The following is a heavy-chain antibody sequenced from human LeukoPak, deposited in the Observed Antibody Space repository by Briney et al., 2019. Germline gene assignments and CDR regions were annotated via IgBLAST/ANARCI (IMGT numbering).Heavy chain of an antibody. Sequence: PGGSLRLSCAASGFTFNSYGMHWVRQAPGKGLEWVAFIYSDGSNKYYADSVKGRLTISRDNSKNTLFLQMNSLRAEDTAVYYCAKNINGYNYLDYWGQGTLVTVSS. J-gene: IGHJ4*02. D-gene: IGHD5-24*01. CDR1: GFTFNSYG. CDR3: AKNINGYNYLDY. CDR2: IYSDGSNK. V-gene: IGHV3-30*02.